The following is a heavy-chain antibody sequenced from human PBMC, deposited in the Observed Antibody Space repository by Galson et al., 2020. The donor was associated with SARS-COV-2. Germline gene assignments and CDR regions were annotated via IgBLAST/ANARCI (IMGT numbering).Heavy chain of an antibody. CDR1: GYTLTELS. J-gene: IGHJ5*02. CDR3: ATGPGIAAAGTGWFDP. V-gene: IGHV1-24*01. CDR2: FDPEDGET. D-gene: IGHD6-13*01. Sequence: ASVKVSCKVSGYTLTELSMHWVRQAPGKGLEWMGGFDPEDGETIYAQKFQGRVTMTEDTSTDTAYMELGSLRSEDTAVYYCATGPGIAAAGTGWFDPGGQGTLVTVSS.